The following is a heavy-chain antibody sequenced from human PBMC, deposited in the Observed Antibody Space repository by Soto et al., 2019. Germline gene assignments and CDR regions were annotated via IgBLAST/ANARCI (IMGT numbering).Heavy chain of an antibody. V-gene: IGHV4-31*03. D-gene: IGHD3-16*01. CDR3: VRGKRGPWYFEL. Sequence: QVQLMESGPGLVRPSQTLSLTCTVSGGSINTAGDYLNWMRQRPGEGLDWMGNIHSSGSIYFTPSLEGRGQVSAATSKTQFSLRLDSVTAADPAVYYCVRGKRGPWYFELWGRGTLVAVSS. J-gene: IGHJ2*01. CDR1: GGSINTAGDY. CDR2: IHSSGSI.